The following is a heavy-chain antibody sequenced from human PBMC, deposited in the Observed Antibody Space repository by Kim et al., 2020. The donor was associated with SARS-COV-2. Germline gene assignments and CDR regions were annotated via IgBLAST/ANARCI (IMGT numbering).Heavy chain of an antibody. CDR3: ARDGGALLDY. CDR1: GFTFSTYA. Sequence: GGSLRLSCAASGFTFSTYAMDWVRQAPGKGLEWVALISYDGSNKYYADSVKGRFTISRDNSKNTLYLQMNSLRPEDTAVYYCARDGGALLDYWGQGTLVTVSS. CDR2: ISYDGSNK. D-gene: IGHD3-16*01. V-gene: IGHV3-30-3*01. J-gene: IGHJ4*02.